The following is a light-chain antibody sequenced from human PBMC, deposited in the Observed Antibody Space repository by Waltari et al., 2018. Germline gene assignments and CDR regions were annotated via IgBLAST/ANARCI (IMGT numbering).Light chain of an antibody. CDR1: HSVLSPNGNNF. J-gene: IGKJ3*01. CDR3: MQSLQLPDT. CDR2: FVS. V-gene: IGKV2-28*01. Sequence: DILMTQSPHPLPLIPGGPAPPSPRSSHSVLSPNGNNFLSWYLQKPGQSPQLLIYFVSSRASGVPDRFSGSGSGTDFTLRISRVEPEDVGVYYCMQSLQLPDTFGQGTTVQIK.